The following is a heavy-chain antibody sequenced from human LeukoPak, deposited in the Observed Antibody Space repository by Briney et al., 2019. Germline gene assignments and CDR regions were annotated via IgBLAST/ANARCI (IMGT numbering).Heavy chain of an antibody. D-gene: IGHD6-13*01. V-gene: IGHV3-23*01. CDR1: GFTFSGYV. Sequence: GGSLRLSCAASGFTFSGYVMSWVRQAPGKGLEWVAAISGSGDSALYADSVRGRFTISTDNSKNTLYLQMSSLRAEDTAVYYCARDLVLGQQLAPFDYWGQGTLVTVSS. CDR2: ISGSGDSA. J-gene: IGHJ4*02. CDR3: ARDLVLGQQLAPFDY.